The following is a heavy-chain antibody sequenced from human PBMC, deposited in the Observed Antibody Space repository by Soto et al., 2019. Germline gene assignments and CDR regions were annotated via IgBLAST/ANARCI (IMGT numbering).Heavy chain of an antibody. J-gene: IGHJ4*02. Sequence: PGGSLRLSCAASGFTFSDYYMSWIRQAPGKGLEWVSYISSSGSYTNYADSVKGRFTISRDNAKNSLYLQMNSLRAEDTAVYYCARQPAPDYFDYWGQGTLVTVSS. V-gene: IGHV3-11*06. CDR1: GFTFSDYY. D-gene: IGHD2-15*01. CDR3: ARQPAPDYFDY. CDR2: ISSSGSYT.